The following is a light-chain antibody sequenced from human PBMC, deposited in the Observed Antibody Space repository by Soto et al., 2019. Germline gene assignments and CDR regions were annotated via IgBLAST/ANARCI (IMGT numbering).Light chain of an antibody. CDR2: DAS. CDR1: QDITNS. J-gene: IGKJ2*01. V-gene: IGKV1-33*01. Sequence: DIQMTQSPSSLSASVGDRVTITCQASQDITNSLNWYQQKPGKAPKLLIYDASNLETGVPSRLIGSGSGTDFTFTISSLQPEDFATYYCQQYHTVTYSFGQGTKLEIK. CDR3: QQYHTVTYS.